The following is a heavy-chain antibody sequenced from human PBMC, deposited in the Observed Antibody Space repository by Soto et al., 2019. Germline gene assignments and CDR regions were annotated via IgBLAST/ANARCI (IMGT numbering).Heavy chain of an antibody. Sequence: GGSLRLSCAASRLTFSGYYMSWIRHAPGKGLEWLSYISSSGTTIHYADSVKGRFTISRDNAQNSLFLQMNSLRAEDTAVYYCVARIQLWNRVDFWGQGTLVTVSS. D-gene: IGHD5-18*01. CDR2: ISSSGTTI. V-gene: IGHV3-11*01. CDR1: RLTFSGYY. J-gene: IGHJ4*02. CDR3: VARIQLWNRVDF.